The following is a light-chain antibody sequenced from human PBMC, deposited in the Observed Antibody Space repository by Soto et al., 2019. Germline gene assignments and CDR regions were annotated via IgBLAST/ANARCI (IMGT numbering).Light chain of an antibody. Sequence: EILMTQSPATLSVSPGESATLSCRASQSVINNLAWYQQKPGQAPRLLIYGASTRATGIPARFSGSGSGTEFTLTISSLQSEDSAVYYCQQYNNWPPLTFGGGTNVEIK. CDR1: QSVINN. CDR2: GAS. CDR3: QQYNNWPPLT. J-gene: IGKJ4*01. V-gene: IGKV3-15*01.